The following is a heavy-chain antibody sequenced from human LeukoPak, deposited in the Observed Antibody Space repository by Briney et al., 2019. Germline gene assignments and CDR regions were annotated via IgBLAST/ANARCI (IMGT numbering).Heavy chain of an antibody. V-gene: IGHV1-69*06. CDR2: IIPIFGTA. Sequence: SVKVSCKASGGTFSSYAISWVRQAPGQGLEWMGGIIPIFGTANYAQKFQGRVTITADKSTSTAYMGLSSLRSEDTAVYYCATLLRGHLDYWGQGTLVTVSS. CDR1: GGTFSSYA. CDR3: ATLLRGHLDY. J-gene: IGHJ4*02. D-gene: IGHD4-17*01.